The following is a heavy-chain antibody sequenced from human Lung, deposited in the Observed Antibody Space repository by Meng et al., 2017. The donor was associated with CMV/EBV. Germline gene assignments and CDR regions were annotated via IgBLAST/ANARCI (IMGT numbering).Heavy chain of an antibody. CDR2: IYYTGST. V-gene: IGHV4-39*07. Sequence: SETLSLTCTVSGGSISSSNYFWGWIRQPPGKGLEWIGIIYYTGSTYYNPSLESRVTISVDTSKNQFSLRLTSVTAADTAVYCCASLWLGYEDPVYYFDYWGQGTLVTVSS. CDR3: ASLWLGYEDPVYYFDY. D-gene: IGHD3-10*01. CDR1: GGSISSSNYF. J-gene: IGHJ4*02.